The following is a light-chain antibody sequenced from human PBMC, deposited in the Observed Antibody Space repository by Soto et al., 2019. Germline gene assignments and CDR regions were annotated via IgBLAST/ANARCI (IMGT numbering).Light chain of an antibody. CDR1: SSDVGGYNY. Sequence: QSALTQPVSVSGSPGQSITISCTGTSSDVGGYNYVSWYQQHPGKAPKLMIYEVSNRPSGVSNRFSGSKSGNTASLTISGLQAEDEADYYCSSYTSSSTLAVVFGGGTKVTVL. J-gene: IGLJ2*01. CDR2: EVS. CDR3: SSYTSSSTLAVV. V-gene: IGLV2-14*01.